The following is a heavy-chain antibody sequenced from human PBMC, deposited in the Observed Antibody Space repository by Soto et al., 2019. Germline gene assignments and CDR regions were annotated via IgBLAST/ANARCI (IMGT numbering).Heavy chain of an antibody. CDR1: GGSITRRTYY. D-gene: IGHD3-10*01. Sequence: PSETLSLTCTVSGGSITRRTYYWNWIRQLPGKGLECIGYIFYTGSTYYNPSLKSRLTISIDTSKNQFSLKLNSVTAADTAVYYCAREGRHSGGMRDNWFDPWGQGTLVTVSS. CDR3: AREGRHSGGMRDNWFDP. J-gene: IGHJ5*02. V-gene: IGHV4-31*03. CDR2: IFYTGST.